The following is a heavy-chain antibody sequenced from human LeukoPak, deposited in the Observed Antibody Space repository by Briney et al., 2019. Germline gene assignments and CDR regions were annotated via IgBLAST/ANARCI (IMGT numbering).Heavy chain of an antibody. V-gene: IGHV4-61*05. J-gene: IGHJ4*02. D-gene: IGHD6-19*01. CDR2: IYYSGST. CDR3: ARQIAVAGGGFDY. Sequence: KPSETLSLTCTVSGGSIGNSPYFWGWIRQPPGKGLEWIGYIYYSGSTNYNPSLKSRVTISVDTSKNQFSLKLSSVTAADTAVYYCARQIAVAGGGFDYWGQGTLVTVS. CDR1: GGSIGNSPYF.